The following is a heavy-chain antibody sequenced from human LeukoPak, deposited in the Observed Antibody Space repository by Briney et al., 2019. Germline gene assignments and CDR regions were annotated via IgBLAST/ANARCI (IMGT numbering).Heavy chain of an antibody. CDR3: AREPSLLLWFGKYFDY. CDR1: GFTFSSYA. D-gene: IGHD3-10*01. Sequence: AGSLRLSCAASGFTFSSYAMHWVRQAPGKGLEWVAVILYDGSNKSYTDSGKGRFSISRDNSKNTLYLQIDGLRGEDTAVYYCAREPSLLLWFGKYFDYCGQGTLVTASS. J-gene: IGHJ4*02. CDR2: ILYDGSNK. V-gene: IGHV3-30*04.